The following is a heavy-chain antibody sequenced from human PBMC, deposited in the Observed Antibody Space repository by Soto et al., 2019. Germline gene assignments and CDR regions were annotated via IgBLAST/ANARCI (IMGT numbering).Heavy chain of an antibody. CDR3: ARVIGSGSENWFGP. J-gene: IGHJ5*02. Sequence: SVKVSCKASGGTFSSYAISWVRQAPGQGLEWMGGIIPIFGTANYAQKFQGRVTITADESTSTAYMELSSLRYEDTAVYYCARVIGSGSENWFGPWGQGTLVTVSS. D-gene: IGHD3-3*01. V-gene: IGHV1-69*13. CDR1: GGTFSSYA. CDR2: IIPIFGTA.